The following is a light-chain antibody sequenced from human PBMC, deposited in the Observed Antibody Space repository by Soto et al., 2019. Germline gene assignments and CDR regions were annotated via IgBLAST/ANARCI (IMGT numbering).Light chain of an antibody. CDR3: QHYGSSAYT. J-gene: IGKJ2*01. CDR2: GAS. Sequence: EFVLTQSPGTRSLSPGERASLSCRASQSVRSNYLAWYQQKPGQSPRLLIYGASNRATGIPDRFSGSGSGTDFTLTISRLEPEDFAVFYCQHYGSSAYTFGQGTTLEIK. CDR1: QSVRSNY. V-gene: IGKV3-20*01.